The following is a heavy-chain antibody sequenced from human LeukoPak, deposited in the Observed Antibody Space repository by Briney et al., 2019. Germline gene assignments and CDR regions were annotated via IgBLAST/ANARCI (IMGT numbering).Heavy chain of an antibody. CDR2: IYTSGST. CDR3: ARDPIHYLVSGDDY. CDR1: GGSISSYY. D-gene: IGHD2/OR15-2a*01. J-gene: IGHJ4*02. Sequence: PSETLSLTCTDSGGSISSYYWSWFRQPAGKGLEWIGRIYTSGSTNYNPSLKSRVTMSVDTSKNQFSLKLSSVTAADTAVYYCARDPIHYLVSGDDYWGQGTLVTVSS. V-gene: IGHV4-4*07.